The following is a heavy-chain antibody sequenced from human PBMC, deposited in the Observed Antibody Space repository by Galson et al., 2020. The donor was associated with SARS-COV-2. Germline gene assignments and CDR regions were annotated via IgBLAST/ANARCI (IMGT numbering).Heavy chain of an antibody. J-gene: IGHJ4*02. CDR2: IYTSGST. CDR3: AREGWGYYDSSGYYSSGFDY. D-gene: IGHD3-22*01. Sequence: SETLSLTCTVSGGSISSGSYYWSWIRQPAGKGLEWIGRIYTSGSTNYNPSFKSRVTISVDTSKNQFSLKLSSVTAADTAVYYCAREGWGYYDSSGYYSSGFDYWGQGTLVTVSS. CDR1: GGSISSGSYY. V-gene: IGHV4-61*02.